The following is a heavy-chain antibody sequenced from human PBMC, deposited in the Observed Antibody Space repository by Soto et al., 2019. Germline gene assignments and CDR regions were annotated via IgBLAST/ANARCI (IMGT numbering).Heavy chain of an antibody. CDR2: IDPSDSYT. CDR3: ARHYAGQQLTNY. Sequence: PGESLKISCKGSGYSFTSYWISWVRQMPGKGLEWMGRIDPSDSYTNYSPSFQGHVTISADKSISTAYLQWSSLKASDTAMYYCARHYAGQQLTNYWGQGTLVTVSS. CDR1: GYSFTSYW. D-gene: IGHD6-13*01. V-gene: IGHV5-10-1*01. J-gene: IGHJ4*02.